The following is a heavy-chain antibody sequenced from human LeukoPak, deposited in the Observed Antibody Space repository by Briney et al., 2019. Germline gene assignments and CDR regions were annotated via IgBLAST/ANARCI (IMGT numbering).Heavy chain of an antibody. CDR1: GFTLSNHW. CDR3: AISLRYLIDY. J-gene: IGHJ4*02. CDR2: IKQDGSEK. Sequence: GGSLRLSCAASGFTLSNHWMTWVRQAPGKGLECVAIIKQDGSEKYYVDSVKGRFTISRDNAKNSLYLQMNSLRAEDTAVYYCAISLRYLIDYWGQGTLVTVSS. D-gene: IGHD1-14*01. V-gene: IGHV3-7*01.